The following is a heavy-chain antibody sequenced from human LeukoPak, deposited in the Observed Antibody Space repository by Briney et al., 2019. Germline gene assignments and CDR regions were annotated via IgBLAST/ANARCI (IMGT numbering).Heavy chain of an antibody. J-gene: IGHJ4*02. V-gene: IGHV3-9*03. CDR2: ISWNSGGI. CDR1: GFTFDDYA. CDR3: AKDIGYSYGYGLDY. D-gene: IGHD5-18*01. Sequence: GGSLRLSCAASGFTFDDYAMHWVRQAPGKGLEWVSGISWNSGGIGYADSVKGRFTISRDNAKNSLYLQMNSLRAEDMALYYCAKDIGYSYGYGLDYWRQGTLVTVSS.